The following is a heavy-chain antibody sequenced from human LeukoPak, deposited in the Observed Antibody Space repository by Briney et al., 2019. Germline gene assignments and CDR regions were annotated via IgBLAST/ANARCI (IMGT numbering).Heavy chain of an antibody. V-gene: IGHV4-34*01. D-gene: IGHD3-22*01. Sequence: SETLSLTCAVYGGSFSGYYWSWIRQPPGKGLEWIGEINHSGSTNYNPSLKSRVTISVDTSKNQFYLKLSSVTAADTAVYYCARKVFDYYDSSGYPDFDYWGQGTLVTVSS. J-gene: IGHJ4*02. CDR1: GGSFSGYY. CDR3: ARKVFDYYDSSGYPDFDY. CDR2: INHSGST.